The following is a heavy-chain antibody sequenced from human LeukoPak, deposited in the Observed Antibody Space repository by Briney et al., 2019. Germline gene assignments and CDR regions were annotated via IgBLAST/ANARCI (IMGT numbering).Heavy chain of an antibody. Sequence: GESPKISSNGSGYSFTSYWICWVRQMPGPGLGWMGIIYPCDSDTRYSPSFQGQVTISADKSISTAYLQWSSLKASDTAMYYCARLSDGAGSGIDYWGQGTLVTVSS. CDR3: ARLSDGAGSGIDY. J-gene: IGHJ4*02. CDR2: IYPCDSDT. V-gene: IGHV5-51*01. D-gene: IGHD3-10*01. CDR1: GYSFTSYW.